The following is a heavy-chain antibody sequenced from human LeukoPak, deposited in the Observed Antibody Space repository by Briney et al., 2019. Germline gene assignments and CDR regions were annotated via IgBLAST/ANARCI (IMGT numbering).Heavy chain of an antibody. J-gene: IGHJ4*02. CDR1: GFTFSSYA. CDR2: ISGSGGST. D-gene: IGHD2-8*02. Sequence: PGGSLRLSCAASGFTFSSYAMSWVRQAPGKGLEWVSAISGSGGSTYYADSVRGRFIMSRDNAKNTVYLEMNSLRAEDTAVFYCAKYSRGYGTAYLDSWGLGALVTVSS. V-gene: IGHV3-23*01. CDR3: AKYSRGYGTAYLDS.